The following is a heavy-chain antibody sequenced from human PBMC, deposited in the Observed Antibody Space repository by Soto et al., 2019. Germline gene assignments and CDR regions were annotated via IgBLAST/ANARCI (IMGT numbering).Heavy chain of an antibody. V-gene: IGHV4-34*01. D-gene: IGHD3-10*01. J-gene: IGHJ4*02. CDR1: GWSFSAYY. CDR3: ASYGSGSYYNGYYFDY. CDR2: IHHSGGP. Sequence: PSETLSLTCAVYGWSFSAYYWTWIRQSPGKGLEWIGEIHHSGGPKYNPSLKSRVTISADTSKNQFSLELSSVTAADTAVYYCASYGSGSYYNGYYFDYWGQGTLVTVSS.